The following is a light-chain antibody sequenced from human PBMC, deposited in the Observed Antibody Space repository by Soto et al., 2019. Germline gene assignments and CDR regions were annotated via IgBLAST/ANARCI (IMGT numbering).Light chain of an antibody. Sequence: DIQMTQSPSTLSGSVGDRVTITCRASQTISSWLACYQQKPGKAPKLLIYKASTLKSGVPSRFSGSGSGTEFSLTISSLQADDFATYYCQHLNSYSEAFGPGTKVELK. J-gene: IGKJ1*01. CDR2: KAS. CDR1: QTISSW. V-gene: IGKV1-5*03. CDR3: QHLNSYSEA.